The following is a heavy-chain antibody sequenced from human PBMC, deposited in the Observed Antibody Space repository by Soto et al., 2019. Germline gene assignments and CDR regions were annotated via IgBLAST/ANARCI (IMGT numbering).Heavy chain of an antibody. V-gene: IGHV4-34*01. J-gene: IGHJ6*03. CDR1: GGSFSGYY. D-gene: IGHD6-13*01. CDR2: INHSGST. Sequence: SETLSLTCAVYGGSFSGYYWSWIRQPPGKGLEWIGEINHSGSTSYNPSLKSRVTISVDTSKNQFSLKLSSVTAADTAVYYCARGKVRGSSSWSDYYYMDVWGKGTTVTVSS. CDR3: ARGKVRGSSSWSDYYYMDV.